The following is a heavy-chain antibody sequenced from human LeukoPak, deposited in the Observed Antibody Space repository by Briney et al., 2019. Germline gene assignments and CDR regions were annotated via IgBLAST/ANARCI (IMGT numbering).Heavy chain of an antibody. V-gene: IGHV5-10-1*01. CDR2: IDPSDSYT. CDR3: ARHQFSYSSGWYV. CDR1: GSIFINYR. D-gene: IGHD6-19*01. J-gene: IGHJ4*02. Sequence: GESLRISCQGSGSIFINYRISWVRQLPGKGLEWRGRIDPSDSYTNYSPSFQGHVTMSADKSISTAYLQWTNLKASDTAMYYCARHQFSYSSGWYVWGQGTLVTVSS.